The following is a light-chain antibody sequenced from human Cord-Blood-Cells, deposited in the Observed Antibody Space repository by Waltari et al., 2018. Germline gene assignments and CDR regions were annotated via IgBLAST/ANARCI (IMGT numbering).Light chain of an antibody. CDR2: WAS. CDR1: QSVLYSSNNKNY. Sequence: DIVMTQSPDPLALFWGERVTINAKSSQSVLYSSNNKNYLAWYQQKPGQPPKLLIYWASTRESGVPDRFSGSGSGTDFTLTISSLQAEDVAVYYCQQYYSTQLTFGGGTKVEIK. V-gene: IGKV4-1*01. CDR3: QQYYSTQLT. J-gene: IGKJ4*01.